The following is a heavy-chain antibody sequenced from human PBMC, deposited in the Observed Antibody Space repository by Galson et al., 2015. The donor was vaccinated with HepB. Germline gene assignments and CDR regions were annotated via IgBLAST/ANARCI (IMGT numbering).Heavy chain of an antibody. V-gene: IGHV1-69*13. CDR3: ARGTNDYVWGRHTSPEILYYYYGMDV. Sequence: SVKVSCKASGGTFSSYAISWVRQAPGQGLEWMGGIIPIFGTANYAQKFQGRVTITADESTSTAYMELSSLRSEDTAVYYCARGTNDYVWGRHTSPEILYYYYGMDVWGQGTTVTVSS. J-gene: IGHJ6*02. CDR2: IIPIFGTA. CDR1: GGTFSSYA. D-gene: IGHD3-16*01.